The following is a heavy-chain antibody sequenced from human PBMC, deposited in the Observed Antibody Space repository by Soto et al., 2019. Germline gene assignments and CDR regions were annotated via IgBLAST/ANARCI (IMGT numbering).Heavy chain of an antibody. CDR3: AMGDVSLTPTPRHV. Sequence: ASVKVSCKASGYTFTSYGITWVRQAPGQGLEWMGWISSYNGNTNYAQKLQGRVTLTTDTSTSTAYMALTSLRSNDTAIYYCAMGDVSLTPTPRHVGGQGTRVTFPS. CDR1: GYTFTSYG. J-gene: IGHJ6*02. D-gene: IGHD3-16*01. CDR2: ISSYNGNT. V-gene: IGHV1-18*01.